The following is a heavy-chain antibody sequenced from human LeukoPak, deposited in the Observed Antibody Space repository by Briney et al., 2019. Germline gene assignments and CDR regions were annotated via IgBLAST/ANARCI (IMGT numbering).Heavy chain of an antibody. D-gene: IGHD2-21*02. Sequence: PGGSLRLPCAASGFTFSSYAMSWVRQAPGKGREWVSAISGSGGSTYYADSVKGRFTISRDNSKNTLYLQMNSLRAEDTAVYYCAKEQFIVVVTAILDYWGQGTLVTVSS. CDR1: GFTFSSYA. V-gene: IGHV3-23*01. CDR2: ISGSGGST. CDR3: AKEQFIVVVTAILDY. J-gene: IGHJ4*02.